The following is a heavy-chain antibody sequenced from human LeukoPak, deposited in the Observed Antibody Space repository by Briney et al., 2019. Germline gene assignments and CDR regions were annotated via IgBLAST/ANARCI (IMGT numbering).Heavy chain of an antibody. CDR1: GFSFSDHW. V-gene: IGHV3-7*01. CDR3: ARGVYEFDY. CDR2: IKEDGNEI. D-gene: IGHD1-14*01. Sequence: GGSLRLSCAASGFSFSDHWMTWVRQAPGRGLEWVAYIKEDGNEIYYVDSVRGRFTISRGNAKNSVYLQMNSLRVEDTATYYCARGVYEFDYWGQGTLVTVSS. J-gene: IGHJ4*02.